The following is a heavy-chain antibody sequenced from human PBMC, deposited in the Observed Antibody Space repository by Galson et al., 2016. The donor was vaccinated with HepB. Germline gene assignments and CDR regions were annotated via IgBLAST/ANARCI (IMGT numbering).Heavy chain of an antibody. Sequence: SLRLSCAASGFSFSSYSMNWVRQAPGRGLEWVAYLSSDSSSTYSADSVEGRFTISRDNVRKSLYLQMNSLRAEDTAVYYCARAVEPDYYYYGMDVWGQGTTVTVSS. CDR1: GFSFSSYS. J-gene: IGHJ6*02. D-gene: IGHD2-2*01. CDR3: ARAVEPDYYYYGMDV. V-gene: IGHV3-48*01. CDR2: LSSDSSST.